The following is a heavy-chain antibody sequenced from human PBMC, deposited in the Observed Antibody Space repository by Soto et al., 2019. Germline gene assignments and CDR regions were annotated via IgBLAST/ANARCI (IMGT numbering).Heavy chain of an antibody. D-gene: IGHD2-8*01. CDR3: ARDNGMAGSFDP. V-gene: IGHV3-48*01. Sequence: EVQLVESGGGLVQPGGSLRLSCAASGFIFSSYSMNWVRQAPGKGLEWVSYISFTSSTIFYADSVRGRFTISRDNAKNSLYLQMNTLRAEDTAVYYCARDNGMAGSFDPWGQGTLVTVSS. CDR2: ISFTSSTI. J-gene: IGHJ5*02. CDR1: GFIFSSYS.